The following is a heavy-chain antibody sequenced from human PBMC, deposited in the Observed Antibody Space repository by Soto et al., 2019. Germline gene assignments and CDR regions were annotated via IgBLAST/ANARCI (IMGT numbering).Heavy chain of an antibody. J-gene: IGHJ4*02. CDR1: GGSISSSTYY. CDR3: ARHARGSCYS. CDR2: IYYSGST. D-gene: IGHD2-15*01. V-gene: IGHV4-39*01. Sequence: QLQLQESGPGLVKPSETLSLICTVSGGSISSSTYYWGWIRQPPGKGLEWIGNIYYSGSTYYNPSLKSRVTISVDTSKNQFSLKLSSVTPPDTAMYFCARHARGSCYSWGQGTLVTVSS.